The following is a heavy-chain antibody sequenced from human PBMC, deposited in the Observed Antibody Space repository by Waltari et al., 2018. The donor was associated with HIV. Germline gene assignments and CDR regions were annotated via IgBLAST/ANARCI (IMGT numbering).Heavy chain of an antibody. CDR1: GYSFTRYA. J-gene: IGHJ4*02. V-gene: IGHV1-3*01. Sequence: VQLGQSGAEVKKHGASVKVSCKASGYSFTRYAMHWVRQATGQGLEWMGGINAGNGNTKYSQKFQGRVTITRDTSASTAYMELSSLRSEDTAVYYCARDLLDSGGRWGQGTLVTVSS. CDR2: INAGNGNT. CDR3: ARDLLDSGGR. D-gene: IGHD3-10*01.